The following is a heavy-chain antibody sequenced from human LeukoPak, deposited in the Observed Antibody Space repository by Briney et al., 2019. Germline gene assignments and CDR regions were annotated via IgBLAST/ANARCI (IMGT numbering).Heavy chain of an antibody. Sequence: GGSLRLSCAASGFTFSNYGMHWVRQAPGKGLEWVALISDDGSNKKYADSVRGRFTISRDNSKNTLYLQMNSLRAEDTAVYYCATQAVAGDFDYWGQGTLVTVSS. CDR1: GFTFSNYG. CDR3: ATQAVAGDFDY. V-gene: IGHV3-30*03. D-gene: IGHD6-19*01. J-gene: IGHJ4*02. CDR2: ISDDGSNK.